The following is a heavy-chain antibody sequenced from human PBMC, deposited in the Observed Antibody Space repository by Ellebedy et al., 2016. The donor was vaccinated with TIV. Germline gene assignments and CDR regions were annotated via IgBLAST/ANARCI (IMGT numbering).Heavy chain of an antibody. V-gene: IGHV4-59*01. CDR3: ARSPEAATTTFDY. CDR2: IYYSGST. J-gene: IGHJ4*02. CDR1: GGSISSYY. D-gene: IGHD5-12*01. Sequence: MPSETLSLTCTVSGGSISSYYWSWIRQPPGKGLEWIGYIYYSGSTNYNPSLKSRVTISVDTSKNQFSLKLSSVTAADTAVYYCARSPEAATTTFDYWGQGTLVTVSS.